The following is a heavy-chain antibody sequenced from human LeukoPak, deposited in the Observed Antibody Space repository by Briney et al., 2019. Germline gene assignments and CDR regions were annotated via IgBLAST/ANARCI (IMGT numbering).Heavy chain of an antibody. V-gene: IGHV4-38-2*02. J-gene: IGHJ4*02. D-gene: IGHD5-18*01. CDR3: ARSPEYSYGYLVY. CDR2: IHHSGST. CDR1: GYSISSGYY. Sequence: SETLSLTCTVSGYSISSGYYWGWIRQPPGKGLEWIGSIHHSGSTYYNPSLKSRVTISVDTSKNQFSLKLSSVTAADTAVYYCARSPEYSYGYLVYWGQGTLVTVSS.